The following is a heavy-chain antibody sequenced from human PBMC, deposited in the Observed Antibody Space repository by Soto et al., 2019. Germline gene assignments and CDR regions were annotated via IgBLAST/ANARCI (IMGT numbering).Heavy chain of an antibody. CDR2: ISAYNGNT. D-gene: IGHD1-1*01. J-gene: IGHJ6*02. CDR1: AYTFTSNG. V-gene: IGHV1-18*01. Sequence: AALKFSCKGSAYTFTSNGISWVRQAPGQGLEWMGWISAYNGNTNYAQKLQGRVTMTTDTSTSTAYMELRSLRSDDTAVYYCARDHGGNWNLYYGMDVWGQGTTVTVSS. CDR3: ARDHGGNWNLYYGMDV.